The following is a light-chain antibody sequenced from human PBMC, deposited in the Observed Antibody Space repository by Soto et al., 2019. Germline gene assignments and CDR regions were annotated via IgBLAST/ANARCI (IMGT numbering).Light chain of an antibody. J-gene: IGKJ2*01. CDR3: HHYYAFPYT. CDR2: WAS. CDR1: QSVLYASNNRNY. Sequence: DIVMTQSPDSLPVSLGETATINCKSSQSVLYASNNRNYLAWYQQKVGQPPKLLLYWASTRESGVPVRFSGSGSAPAFTLTLSHLQAEDVAVYYCHHYYAFPYTLGQGTKLQI. V-gene: IGKV4-1*01.